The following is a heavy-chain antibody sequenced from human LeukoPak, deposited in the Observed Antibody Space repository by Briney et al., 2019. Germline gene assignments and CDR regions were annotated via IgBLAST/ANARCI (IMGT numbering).Heavy chain of an antibody. D-gene: IGHD2-2*01. V-gene: IGHV3-7*01. CDR2: IKQDGSEK. CDR1: GGSISSSSYY. CDR3: ARSFTPYQPLDVFDY. Sequence: ETLSLTCTVSGGSISSSSYYWGWIRQAPGKGLEWVANIKQDGSEKYYVDSVKGRFTISRDNAKNSLYLQMNSLRVEDTAVYYCARSFTPYQPLDVFDYWGQGTLVTVSP. J-gene: IGHJ4*02.